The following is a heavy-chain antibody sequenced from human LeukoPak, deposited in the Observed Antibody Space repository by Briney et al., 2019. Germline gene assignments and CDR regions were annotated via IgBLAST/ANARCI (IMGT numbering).Heavy chain of an antibody. CDR3: ARGDNSSGWYPRYFDY. V-gene: IGHV3-21*01. D-gene: IGHD6-19*01. CDR2: ISSSSSYI. J-gene: IGHJ4*02. Sequence: GGSLRLSCAASGFTFSSYSMNWVRQAPRKGLEWVSSISSSSSYIYYADSVKGRFTISRDNAKNSLYLQMNSLRAEDTAVYYCARGDNSSGWYPRYFDYWGQGTLATVSS. CDR1: GFTFSSYS.